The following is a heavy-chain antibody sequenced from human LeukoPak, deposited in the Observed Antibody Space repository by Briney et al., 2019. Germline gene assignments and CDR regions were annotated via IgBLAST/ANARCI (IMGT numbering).Heavy chain of an antibody. Sequence: ASVKVSCKASGYTFTSYDINWVRQATGQGLEWMGWMNPNSGNTGYAQKFQGRVTITRNTSISTAYMELSSLRSEDTAVYYCARGKYYDFWSGYYDYFDYWGQGTLVTVSS. CDR1: GYTFTSYD. J-gene: IGHJ4*02. V-gene: IGHV1-8*01. D-gene: IGHD3-3*01. CDR3: ARGKYYDFWSGYYDYFDY. CDR2: MNPNSGNT.